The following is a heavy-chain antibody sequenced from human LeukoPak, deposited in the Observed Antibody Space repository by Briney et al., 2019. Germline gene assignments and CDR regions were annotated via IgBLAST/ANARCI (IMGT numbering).Heavy chain of an antibody. CDR2: MNPNSGNT. V-gene: IGHV1-8*02. Sequence: GASVKVSCKATGYTFTGYYMHWVRQATGQGLEWMGWMNPNSGNTGYAQKFQGRVTMTRNTSISTAYMELSSLRSEDTAVYYCARGRFKSQLLSFYWGQGTLVTVSS. J-gene: IGHJ4*02. CDR3: ARGRFKSQLLSFY. D-gene: IGHD2-2*01. CDR1: GYTFTGYY.